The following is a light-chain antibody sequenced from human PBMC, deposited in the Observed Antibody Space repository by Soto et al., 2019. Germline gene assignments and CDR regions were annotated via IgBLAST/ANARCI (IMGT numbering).Light chain of an antibody. J-gene: IGKJ4*01. CDR3: QEYNNAPLT. CDR1: QGISNY. CDR2: AAS. Sequence: DIQMTQSPSSLSASVGDRITITCRASQGISNYLAWYQQRPGEVPNLLIYAASTLQSGVPSRFSGSGSGTAFTLTISSLQPEDVATYYCQEYNNAPLTFGGWTKVEIK. V-gene: IGKV1-27*01.